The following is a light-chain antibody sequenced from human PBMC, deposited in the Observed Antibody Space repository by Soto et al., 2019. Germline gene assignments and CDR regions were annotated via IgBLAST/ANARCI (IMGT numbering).Light chain of an antibody. CDR2: DET. J-gene: IGLJ1*01. V-gene: IGLV3-21*02. CDR3: QVWDSSSDHYV. Sequence: SYELTQPPSVSVAPGQTARITCGGDNIGSKSVHWYQQKTGQAPVLVVYDETERPSGIPERFSGSSSGNTATLTVSRVEAGDEADYYCQVWDSSSDHYVFGTGTQLTVL. CDR1: NIGSKS.